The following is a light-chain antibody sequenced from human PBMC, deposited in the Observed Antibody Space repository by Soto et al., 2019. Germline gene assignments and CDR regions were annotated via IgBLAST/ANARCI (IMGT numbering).Light chain of an antibody. CDR1: QSVNSD. Sequence: EIGMTQSPATLSLSPGERATLSCRASQSVNSDLVWYQQKPGQAPRLLIYDASTRAAGVPARFTGSGSETEFTLTISSLQSEDYAVYYCQHYNNWPPYTFGQGTKLEIK. CDR2: DAS. CDR3: QHYNNWPPYT. V-gene: IGKV3-15*01. J-gene: IGKJ2*01.